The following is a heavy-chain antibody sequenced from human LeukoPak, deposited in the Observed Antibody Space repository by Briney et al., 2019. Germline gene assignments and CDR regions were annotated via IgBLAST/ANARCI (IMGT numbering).Heavy chain of an antibody. J-gene: IGHJ4*02. V-gene: IGHV4-61*02. Sequence: SETLSLTCTVSGGSITSGSYYRSWIRQPAGKGLEWIGRIYTGGTTNYNPSLKSRVTISVDTSKNQFSLKLRSVTAADTAVYYCARVTGYMIEDYFDYWGQGTLVTVSS. CDR1: GGSITSGSYY. CDR2: IYTGGTT. CDR3: ARVTGYMIEDYFDY. D-gene: IGHD3-22*01.